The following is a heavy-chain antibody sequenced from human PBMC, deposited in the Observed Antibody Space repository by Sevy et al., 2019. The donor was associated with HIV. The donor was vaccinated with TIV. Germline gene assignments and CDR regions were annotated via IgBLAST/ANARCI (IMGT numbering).Heavy chain of an antibody. CDR3: ARGLSYSDLAAAGYYFDY. Sequence: SETLSLTCAVYGGSFSGYYWSWIRQPPGKGLEWIGEINHSGSTNYNPPLKSRVTRSVDTSKNQFSLKLSSVTAADTAVYYCARGLSYSDLAAAGYYFDYWGQGTLVTVSS. CDR2: INHSGST. J-gene: IGHJ4*02. CDR1: GGSFSGYY. D-gene: IGHD6-13*01. V-gene: IGHV4-34*01.